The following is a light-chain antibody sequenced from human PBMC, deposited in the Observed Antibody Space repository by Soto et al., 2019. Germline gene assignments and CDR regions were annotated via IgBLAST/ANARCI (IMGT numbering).Light chain of an antibody. CDR1: QSVGSGY. V-gene: IGKV3-15*01. Sequence: EIVLTQSPGTLSLSPGERATLSCRASQSVGSGYLAWYQQKPGQAPRLLIYGASTRAPGFPARFSGSGSGTDFTLTISSLQSEDFAVYYCQQYNNWPWTFGQGTKVDIK. CDR2: GAS. J-gene: IGKJ1*01. CDR3: QQYNNWPWT.